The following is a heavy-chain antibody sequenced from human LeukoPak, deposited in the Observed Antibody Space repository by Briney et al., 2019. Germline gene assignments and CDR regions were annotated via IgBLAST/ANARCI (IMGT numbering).Heavy chain of an antibody. V-gene: IGHV3-23*01. CDR2: ISGSGGST. J-gene: IGHJ4*02. CDR1: GFTFSTYA. CDR3: AKGTGSYYFRFDY. D-gene: IGHD1-26*01. Sequence: GGSLRLSCAASGFTFSTYAMSWVRQAPGKGLEWVSTISGSGGSTYYADSVKGRFTISRDNSKNTLYLQMYSLRAEDTAVYYCAKGTGSYYFRFDYWGQGTLVTVSS.